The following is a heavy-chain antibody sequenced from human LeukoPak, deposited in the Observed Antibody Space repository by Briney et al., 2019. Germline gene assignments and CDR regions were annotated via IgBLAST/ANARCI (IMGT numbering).Heavy chain of an antibody. V-gene: IGHV3-74*03. Sequence: GGSLRLSCAASAFTFRNYWMHRVRHAPGKGLVWVSRINTDGSTTTYADSVKGRFTITRDNDKNTLYLQMNSLRAEDTAVYYCARSLIGTDDYWGQGSLVTVSS. J-gene: IGHJ4*02. CDR1: AFTFRNYW. CDR2: INTDGSTT. CDR3: ARSLIGTDDY. D-gene: IGHD1-20*01.